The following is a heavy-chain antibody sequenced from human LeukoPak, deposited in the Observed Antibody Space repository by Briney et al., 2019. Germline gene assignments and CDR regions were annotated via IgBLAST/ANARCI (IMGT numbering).Heavy chain of an antibody. J-gene: IGHJ4*02. CDR2: ISGSGGST. CDR3: AKNDYGDYKPFDY. Sequence: PGGSLRLSCAPSGFTFSSYGMSWVRQAPGKGLEWVSAISGSGGSTYYADSVKGRFTISRDNSKNTLYLQMNSLRAEHTDVYYCAKNDYGDYKPFDYWGQGTLVTVSS. D-gene: IGHD4-17*01. V-gene: IGHV3-23*01. CDR1: GFTFSSYG.